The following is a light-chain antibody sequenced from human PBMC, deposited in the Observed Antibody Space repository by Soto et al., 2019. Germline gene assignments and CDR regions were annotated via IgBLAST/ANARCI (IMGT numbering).Light chain of an antibody. CDR1: SSDIGTYNY. CDR2: EVS. V-gene: IGLV2-14*01. J-gene: IGLJ1*01. Sequence: QSALTQPASVSGSPGQSITISCTGTSSDIGTYNYGSWYQQHPGKAPKLMLYEVSNRPSGVSNRFFGSKSGNTASRTISGLQAEDEADSFCNSYTSSSTLYVFGTGTKVTVL. CDR3: NSYTSSSTLYV.